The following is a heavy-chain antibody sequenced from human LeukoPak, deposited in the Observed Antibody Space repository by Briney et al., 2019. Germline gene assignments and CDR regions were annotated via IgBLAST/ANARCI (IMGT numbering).Heavy chain of an antibody. D-gene: IGHD6-19*01. CDR3: ARASSGWYWD. CDR1: VFIFSSYS. Sequence: GGSLRLSCAASVFIFSSYSMNWVRQAPGKGLEWVSSISSSSSYIYYADSVKGRFTISRDNAKNSLYLQMNSLRAEDTAVYYCARASSGWYWDWGQGTLVTVSS. J-gene: IGHJ4*02. CDR2: ISSSSSYI. V-gene: IGHV3-21*01.